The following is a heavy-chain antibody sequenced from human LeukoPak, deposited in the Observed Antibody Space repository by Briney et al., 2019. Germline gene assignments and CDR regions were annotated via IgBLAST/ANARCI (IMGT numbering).Heavy chain of an antibody. CDR1: GFTFSSYD. CDR3: ARGQLRGSGWPYYYYYGMDV. V-gene: IGHV3-13*05. Sequence: GGSLRLSCAASGFTFSSYDMHWVRQATGKGLEWVSAIGTAGDPYYPGSVKGRLTISRENAKNSLYLQMNSLRAGDTAVYYCARGQLRGSGWPYYYYYGMDVWGQGTTVTVSS. CDR2: IGTAGDP. J-gene: IGHJ6*02. D-gene: IGHD6-19*01.